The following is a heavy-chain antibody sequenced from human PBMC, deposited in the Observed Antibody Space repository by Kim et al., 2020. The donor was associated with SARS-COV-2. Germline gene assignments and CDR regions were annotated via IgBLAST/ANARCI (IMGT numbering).Heavy chain of an antibody. Sequence: GRFTISRDNSKNTLYLQMSSLRGEDTAVYYCAKTLTFCSSTSCYKRDAFDMWGQGTMVTVSA. V-gene: IGHV3-23*01. CDR3: AKTLTFCSSTSCYKRDAFDM. J-gene: IGHJ3*02. D-gene: IGHD2-2*01.